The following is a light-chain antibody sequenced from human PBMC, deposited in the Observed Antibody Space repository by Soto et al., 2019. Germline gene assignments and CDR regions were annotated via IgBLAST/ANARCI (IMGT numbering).Light chain of an antibody. J-gene: IGLJ3*02. V-gene: IGLV2-14*03. CDR1: SSDDGGYNY. CDR3: SSYTSSSGRLV. CDR2: DVN. Sequence: QSVLTQPASVSVSPDQSTTISCTGTSSDDGGYNYVSWYQHHPDKAPKPMIIDVNNRPSGISGRLTGSKAVNTASLTIFRLQAEDEAAYYCSSYTSSSGRLVFGGGTQLTVL.